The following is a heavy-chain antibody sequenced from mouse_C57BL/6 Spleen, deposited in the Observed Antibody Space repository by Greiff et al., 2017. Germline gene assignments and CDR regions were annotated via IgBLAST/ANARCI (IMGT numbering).Heavy chain of an antibody. D-gene: IGHD6-1*01. V-gene: IGHV1-69*01. Sequence: QVQLKQPGAELVMPGASVKLSCKASGYTFTSYWMHWVKQRPGQGLEWIGEIDPSDSYTNYNQKFKGKSTLTVDKSSSTAYMQLSSLKSDDSAVYYCARPSRGYAMDYWGQGTSVTVSS. CDR2: IDPSDSYT. J-gene: IGHJ4*01. CDR3: ARPSRGYAMDY. CDR1: GYTFTSYW.